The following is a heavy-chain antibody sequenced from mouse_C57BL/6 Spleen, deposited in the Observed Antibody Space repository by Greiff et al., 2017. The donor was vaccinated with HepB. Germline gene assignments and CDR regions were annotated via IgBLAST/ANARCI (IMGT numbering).Heavy chain of an antibody. J-gene: IGHJ1*03. CDR2: IYPRSGNT. CDR1: GYTFTSYG. CDR3: AREDTTVGAAGYFDD. V-gene: IGHV1-81*01. Sequence: VQLQQSGAELARPGASVKLSCKASGYTFTSYGISWVKQSTGQGLEWIGEIYPRSGNTYYNEKFKGKATLTADKSSSTAYMELRSLTSEDSAVYFCAREDTTVGAAGYFDDWGTGTTVTVSS. D-gene: IGHD1-1*01.